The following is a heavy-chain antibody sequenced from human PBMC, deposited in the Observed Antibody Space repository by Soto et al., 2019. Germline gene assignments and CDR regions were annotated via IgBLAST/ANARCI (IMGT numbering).Heavy chain of an antibody. CDR2: IYYSGST. Sequence: SETLSLTCTVSGGSISSYYWSWIRQPPGKGLEWIGYIYYSGSTNYNPSLKSRVTISVDTSKNQFSLKLSSVTAADTAVYYCARDQVGSGSSGYYSNYYYYGMDVWGQGTTVTVSS. CDR3: ARDQVGSGSSGYYSNYYYYGMDV. CDR1: GGSISSYY. D-gene: IGHD3-22*01. V-gene: IGHV4-59*01. J-gene: IGHJ6*02.